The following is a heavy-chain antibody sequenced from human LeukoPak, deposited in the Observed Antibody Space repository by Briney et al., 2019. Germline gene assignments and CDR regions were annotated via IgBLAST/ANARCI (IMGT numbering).Heavy chain of an antibody. V-gene: IGHV4-59*01. Sequence: PSETLSLTCAVSGGSIGSYYWSWIRQPPGKGLEWIGDIHYSGSTKYNPSLKSRVTMSVDTSKNQFSLKVTSVTAADTAIYYCTRTNYGDYNWFDPWGQGTLVTVSS. CDR1: GGSIGSYY. CDR2: IHYSGST. CDR3: TRTNYGDYNWFDP. D-gene: IGHD4-17*01. J-gene: IGHJ5*02.